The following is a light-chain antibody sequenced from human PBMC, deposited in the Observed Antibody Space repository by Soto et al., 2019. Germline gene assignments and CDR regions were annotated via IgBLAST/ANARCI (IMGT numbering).Light chain of an antibody. J-gene: IGLJ2*01. V-gene: IGLV2-23*02. CDR2: EVS. CDR1: NSDIRNYNL. CDR3: CSYAGTRDV. Sequence: QSALTQPASVSGSPGQSITISCTGTNSDIRNYNLVSWYQQHPGKAPKLMIYEVSKRPSGVSNRFSGSKSDNTASLTISGLQAEDEADYYCCSYAGTRDVFGGGTKLTVL.